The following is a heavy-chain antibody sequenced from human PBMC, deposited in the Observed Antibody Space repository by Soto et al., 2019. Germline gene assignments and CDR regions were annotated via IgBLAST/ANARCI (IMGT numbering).Heavy chain of an antibody. CDR3: ARVISYGYFDY. CDR2: IYYSGST. V-gene: IGHV4-31*03. D-gene: IGHD1-26*01. Sequence: SETLSLTCTVSGGSISSSSYYWGWIRQPPGKGLEWIGYIYYSGSTYYNPSLKSRVTISVDTSKNQFSLKLSSVTAADTAVYYCARVISYGYFDYWGQGTLVTVSS. J-gene: IGHJ4*02. CDR1: GGSISSSSYY.